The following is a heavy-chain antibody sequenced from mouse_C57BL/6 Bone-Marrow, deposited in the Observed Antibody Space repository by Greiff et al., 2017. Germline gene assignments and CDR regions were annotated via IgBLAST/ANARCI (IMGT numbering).Heavy chain of an antibody. J-gene: IGHJ3*01. V-gene: IGHV1-80*01. CDR2: IFPGDGDT. CDR3: ARGAY. CDR1: GYAFSSYW. Sequence: VMLVESGAELVKPGASVKFSCKASGYAFSSYWMNWVKQRPGKGLEWIGQIFPGDGDTNSNGKFKGKATLTAEKSSSTAYRQLSSLAAEDSAVYCCARGAYWGQGTLVTVSA.